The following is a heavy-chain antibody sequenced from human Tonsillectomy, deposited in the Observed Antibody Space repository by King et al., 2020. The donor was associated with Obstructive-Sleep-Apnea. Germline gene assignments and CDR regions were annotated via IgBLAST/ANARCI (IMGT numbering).Heavy chain of an antibody. V-gene: IGHV3-23*04. Sequence: VQLVESGGGLVQPGGSLRLSCAASGFTFSSYVMSWVRQAPGKGLEFVSAISGSGGGTYYADSVRGRFTLSRDNSQNTVHLQMNSLRAEETALYYCAKGAVRGGYDLTKLDYWGQGTLVTVSS. CDR3: AKGAVRGGYDLTKLDY. J-gene: IGHJ4*02. CDR2: ISGSGGGT. D-gene: IGHD5-12*01. CDR1: GFTFSSYV.